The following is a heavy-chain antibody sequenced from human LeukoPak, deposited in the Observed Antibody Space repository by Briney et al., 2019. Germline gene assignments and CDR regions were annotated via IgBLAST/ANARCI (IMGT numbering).Heavy chain of an antibody. Sequence: ASVKVSCKASGYTFTVYYMHWVRQAPGQGLEWMGWINPNSGGTNYAQKFQGRVTITRDTSISTAYMELSRLRSDDTAVYYCARNVLLWFGELGHWFDPWGQGTLVTVSS. D-gene: IGHD3-10*01. CDR2: INPNSGGT. CDR3: ARNVLLWFGELGHWFDP. V-gene: IGHV1-2*02. CDR1: GYTFTVYY. J-gene: IGHJ5*02.